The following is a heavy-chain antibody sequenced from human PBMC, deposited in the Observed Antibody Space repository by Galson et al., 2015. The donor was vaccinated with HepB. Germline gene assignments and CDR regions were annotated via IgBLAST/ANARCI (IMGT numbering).Heavy chain of an antibody. Sequence: SLRLSCAASGFTVSSNHMSWVRQAPGKGLEWVSVIYSGDNTYYADSVKGRFTVSRDNSKNTLYLQMNSLRAEDTAVYYCARVPNDYGDYWGQGTLVSVSS. CDR3: ARVPNDYGDY. J-gene: IGHJ4*02. V-gene: IGHV3-53*01. CDR1: GFTVSSNH. CDR2: IYSGDNT.